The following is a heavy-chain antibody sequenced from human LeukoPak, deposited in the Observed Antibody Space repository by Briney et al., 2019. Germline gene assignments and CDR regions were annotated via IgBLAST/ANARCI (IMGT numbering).Heavy chain of an antibody. V-gene: IGHV3-66*01. J-gene: IGHJ4*02. D-gene: IGHD3-9*01. CDR1: GLTVSSNY. Sequence: PGGPLRLSCAASGLTVSSNYVSWVRQAPGKGLEWVSVFYSGGSTYYADSVKGRFTISRDNSKNTLYLQMNSLRVEDTAVYYCARGVLTGQFDYWGQGTLVTVSS. CDR3: ARGVLTGQFDY. CDR2: FYSGGST.